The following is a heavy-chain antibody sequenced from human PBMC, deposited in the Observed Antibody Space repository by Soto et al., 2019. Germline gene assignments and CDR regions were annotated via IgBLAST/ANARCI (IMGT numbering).Heavy chain of an antibody. V-gene: IGHV3-33*01. Sequence: GGSLRLSCAASGFTFSSYGMHWVRQAPGKGLEWVAIIWYDGSNKYYGDSVKGRFTISRDNSKNTLYLQMNSLRAEDTAVYYCARDPGVFRYTAMVTENYYYYYMDVWGKGTTVTVSS. CDR2: IWYDGSNK. CDR1: GFTFSSYG. CDR3: ARDPGVFRYTAMVTENYYYYYMDV. J-gene: IGHJ6*03. D-gene: IGHD5-18*01.